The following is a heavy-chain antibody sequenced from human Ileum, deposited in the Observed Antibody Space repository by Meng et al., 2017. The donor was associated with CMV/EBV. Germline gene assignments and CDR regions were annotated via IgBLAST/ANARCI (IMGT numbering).Heavy chain of an antibody. CDR1: ESTFTKAW. Sequence: GESLKISCAASESTFTKAWMNWVRQAPGKGLEWVGRIKSMADGGTIDYAAPVKGRFTISRDDSKITFYLQMNSLKTEDTAEYYCTSKGVWGQGTLVTVSS. J-gene: IGHJ4*02. CDR2: IKSMADGGTI. V-gene: IGHV3-15*01. CDR3: TSKGV. D-gene: IGHD3-16*01.